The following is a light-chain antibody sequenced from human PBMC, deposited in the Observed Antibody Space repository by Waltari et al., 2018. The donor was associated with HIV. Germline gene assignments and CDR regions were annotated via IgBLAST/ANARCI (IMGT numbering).Light chain of an antibody. Sequence: IVMTQSPDSLAVSLGERATINCKSNQSLFYRSNSKSFLGWYQHKPGQPPTLLIYWASTRASGVPERFGGSGAATDFTLTISALQAEDVAVYSCQQYYSLPLTFGGGTRVEI. V-gene: IGKV4-1*01. CDR1: QSLFYRSNSKSF. CDR3: QQYYSLPLT. CDR2: WAS. J-gene: IGKJ4*01.